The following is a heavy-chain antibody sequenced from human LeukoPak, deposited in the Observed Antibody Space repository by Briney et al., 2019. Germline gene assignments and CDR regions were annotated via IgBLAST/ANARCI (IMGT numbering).Heavy chain of an antibody. CDR2: ISSNGGST. V-gene: IGHV3-64*01. CDR3: ARAPCGGDCYSDY. J-gene: IGHJ4*02. Sequence: GGSLRLSCAASGFTFSSYAMHWVRQAPGKGLEYVSGISSNGGSTYYANSVKGRFSISRDNSKNTLYLQMGSLRAEDMAVYYCARAPCGGDCYSDYWGQGTLVTVSS. D-gene: IGHD2-21*01. CDR1: GFTFSSYA.